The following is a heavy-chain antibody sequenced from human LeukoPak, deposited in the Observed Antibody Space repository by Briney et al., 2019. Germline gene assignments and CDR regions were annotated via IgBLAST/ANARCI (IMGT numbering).Heavy chain of an antibody. V-gene: IGHV3-48*03. J-gene: IGHJ4*02. CDR3: AREGGDGYNVGFDY. D-gene: IGHD5-24*01. CDR1: GFTFSSYE. Sequence: PGGSLRLSGAASGFTFSSYEMNWVRQAPGKGLEWVSYIYSSGSNIYYADSVKGRFTISRDNAKNSLYLQMNSLRAEDTAVYYCAREGGDGYNVGFDYWGQGTLVTVSS. CDR2: IYSSGSNI.